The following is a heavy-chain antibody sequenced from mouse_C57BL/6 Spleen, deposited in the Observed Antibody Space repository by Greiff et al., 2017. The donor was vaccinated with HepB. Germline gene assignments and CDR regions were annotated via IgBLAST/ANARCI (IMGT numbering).Heavy chain of an antibody. J-gene: IGHJ2*01. V-gene: IGHV1-59*01. CDR2: IDPSDSYT. CDR3: ARSRNGYDVDY. Sequence: VQLRQPGAELVRPGTSVKLSCKASGYTFTSYWMHWVKQRPGQGLEWIGVIDPSDSYTNYNQKFKGKATLTVDTSSSTAYMQLSSLTSEDSAVYYCARSRNGYDVDYWGQGTTLTVSS. D-gene: IGHD2-2*01. CDR1: GYTFTSYW.